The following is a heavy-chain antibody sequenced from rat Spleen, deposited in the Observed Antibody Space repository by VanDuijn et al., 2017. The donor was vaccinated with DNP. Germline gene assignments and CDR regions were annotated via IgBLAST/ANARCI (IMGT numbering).Heavy chain of an antibody. CDR2: ISYDGGNT. CDR1: GFTFSDYY. CDR3: ATDRGDGYYFDY. Sequence: EVQLVESGGGLVQPGRSLKLSCAASGFTFSDYYMAWVRQAPTKGLEWVASISYDGGNTYYRDSVKGRFTISRDNAKSTLYLQMDSLRSEDTATYYCATDRGDGYYFDYWGQGVMVTVSS. V-gene: IGHV5-20*01. J-gene: IGHJ2*01. D-gene: IGHD1-1*01.